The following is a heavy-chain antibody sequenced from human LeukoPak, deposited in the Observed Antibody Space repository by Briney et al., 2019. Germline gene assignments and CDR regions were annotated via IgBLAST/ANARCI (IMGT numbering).Heavy chain of an antibody. D-gene: IGHD2-21*02. CDR3: SKDPNGDYVGAFDM. V-gene: IGHV3-23*01. Sequence: GGSLRLSCTASGLTFSNYATTWVRQAPGKALEWVSSITGSGRGTYYADYVKGRFSVSRDNSQNTVFLHMSSLRADDTALYYCSKDPNGDYVGAFDMWGPGTMVTVSS. CDR2: ITGSGRGT. CDR1: GLTFSNYA. J-gene: IGHJ3*02.